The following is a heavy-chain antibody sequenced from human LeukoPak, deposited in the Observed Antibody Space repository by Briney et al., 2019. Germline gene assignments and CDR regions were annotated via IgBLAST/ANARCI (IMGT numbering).Heavy chain of an antibody. Sequence: GGSLRLSCAASGFTFSSYEMNWVRQAPGKGLEWGSYISSSGGTIYYADSVRGRFTISRDNAKNSRYMHMKSARAEDTAVYYCARYCSGGSCKGSSSYYGMDVWGQGPTVSVSS. J-gene: IGHJ6*02. CDR2: ISSSGGTI. CDR1: GFTFSSYE. D-gene: IGHD2-15*01. V-gene: IGHV3-48*03. CDR3: ARYCSGGSCKGSSSYYGMDV.